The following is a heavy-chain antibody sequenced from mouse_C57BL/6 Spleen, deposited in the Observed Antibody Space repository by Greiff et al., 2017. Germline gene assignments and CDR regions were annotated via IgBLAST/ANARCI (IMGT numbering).Heavy chain of an antibody. CDR1: GYSFSSSW. CDR2: IYPGDGDT. Sequence: QVQLKESGPELVKPGASVKISCKASGYSFSSSWMNWVKQRPGKGLEWIGRIYPGDGDTNYNGKFKGKATLTADKSSSTAYMQLSSLTSEDSAVYFCATGSYYFDYWGQGTTLTVSS. J-gene: IGHJ2*01. D-gene: IGHD4-1*01. CDR3: ATGSYYFDY. V-gene: IGHV1-82*01.